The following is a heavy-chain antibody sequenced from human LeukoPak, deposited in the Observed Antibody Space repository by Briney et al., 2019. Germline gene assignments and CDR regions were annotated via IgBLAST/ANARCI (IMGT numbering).Heavy chain of an antibody. J-gene: IGHJ4*02. CDR2: INPSGGST. CDR1: GYTFTSYY. V-gene: IGHV1-46*01. CDR3: ARSGGIYYDSSGYCDYFDY. D-gene: IGHD3-22*01. Sequence: ASVKVSCKASGYTFTSYYMHWVRQAPGQGLEWMGIINPSGGSTSYAQKFQGRVTMTRDMSTSTVYMELSSLRSEDTAVYYCARSGGIYYDSSGYCDYFDYWGQGTLVTVSS.